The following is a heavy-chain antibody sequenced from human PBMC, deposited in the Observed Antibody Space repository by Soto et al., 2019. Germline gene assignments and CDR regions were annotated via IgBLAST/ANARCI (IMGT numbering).Heavy chain of an antibody. V-gene: IGHV1-69*12. Sequence: QVQLVQSGAEVKKPGSSVKVSCKASGGTFSSYAISWVRQAPGQGLEWMGGIIPIFGTANYAQKFQGRVTITADESTRRAYMELSSLRSEDTAVYYCARELRYFDWPTPYFDYWGQGTLVTVSS. CDR1: GGTFSSYA. D-gene: IGHD3-9*01. J-gene: IGHJ4*02. CDR2: IIPIFGTA. CDR3: ARELRYFDWPTPYFDY.